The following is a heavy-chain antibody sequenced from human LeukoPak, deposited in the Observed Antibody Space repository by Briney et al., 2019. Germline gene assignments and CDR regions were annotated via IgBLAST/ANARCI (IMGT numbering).Heavy chain of an antibody. J-gene: IGHJ3*02. V-gene: IGHV3-33*01. D-gene: IGHD1-26*01. Sequence: GGSLRLSCAASGFTFSSYGVHWVRQAPGKGLEWVAVIWYDGSNKYYADSVKGRFAISRDNSKNTLYLQMNSLRAEDTAVYYCARDSDSGSYHGAFDIWGQGTMVTVSS. CDR3: ARDSDSGSYHGAFDI. CDR2: IWYDGSNK. CDR1: GFTFSSYG.